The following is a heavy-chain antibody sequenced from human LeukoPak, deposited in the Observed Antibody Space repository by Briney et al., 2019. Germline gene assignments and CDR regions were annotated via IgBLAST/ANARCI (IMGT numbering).Heavy chain of an antibody. CDR1: GGSVSSGSYY. Sequence: PSETLSPTCTVSGGSVSSGSYYWSWIRQPPGKGLEWIGYIYYSGSTNYNPSLKSRVTISVDMSKNQFSLRLSSVTAADTAVYFCVRDRELTYWGQGILVTVSS. D-gene: IGHD3-10*01. J-gene: IGHJ4*02. V-gene: IGHV4-61*01. CDR2: IYYSGST. CDR3: VRDRELTY.